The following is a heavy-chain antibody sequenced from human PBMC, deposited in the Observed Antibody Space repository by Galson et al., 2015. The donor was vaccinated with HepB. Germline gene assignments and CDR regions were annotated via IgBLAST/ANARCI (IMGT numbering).Heavy chain of an antibody. Sequence: CAISGDSVSSNSAAWNWIRQSPSRGLEWLGRTYYRSKWYNDYAVSVKSRITINPDTSKNQFSLQLNSVTPEDTAVYYCARGRILRRSWYGSGHLTNWFDPWGQGTLVTVSS. V-gene: IGHV6-1*01. CDR2: TYYRSKWYN. J-gene: IGHJ5*02. D-gene: IGHD6-13*01. CDR1: GDSVSSNSAA. CDR3: ARGRILRRSWYGSGHLTNWFDP.